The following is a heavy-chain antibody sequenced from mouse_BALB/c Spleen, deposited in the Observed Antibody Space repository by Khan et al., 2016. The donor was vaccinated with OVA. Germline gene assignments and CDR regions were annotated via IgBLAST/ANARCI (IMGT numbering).Heavy chain of an antibody. CDR3: ARAYYRYDGYYAMDY. D-gene: IGHD2-14*01. V-gene: IGHV2-6-4*01. CDR2: IWGGGGT. Sequence: VQLVESGPGLVAPSQSLSITCTVSEFSLTRYNIHWVRQPPGKGLEWLGMIWGGGGTDYNSALKYRLSISKDNSKRQVFLKMNSLQTDDTAMYYCARAYYRYDGYYAMDYWGQGTSVTVSS. J-gene: IGHJ4*01. CDR1: EFSLTRYN.